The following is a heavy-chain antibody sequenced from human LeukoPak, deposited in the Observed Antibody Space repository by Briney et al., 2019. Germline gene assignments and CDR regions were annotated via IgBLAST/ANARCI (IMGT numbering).Heavy chain of an antibody. J-gene: IGHJ3*02. CDR3: ARDRPGHYDSSGYYEHNDAFDI. D-gene: IGHD3-22*01. CDR2: IYYSGST. CDR1: GGSISSYY. V-gene: IGHV4-59*01. Sequence: SETLSLTCTVSGGSISSYYWSWIRQPPGKGLEWIGYIYYSGSTNYNPSHKSRVTISVDTSKNQFSLKLSSVTAADTAVYYCARDRPGHYDSSGYYEHNDAFDIWGQGTMVTVSS.